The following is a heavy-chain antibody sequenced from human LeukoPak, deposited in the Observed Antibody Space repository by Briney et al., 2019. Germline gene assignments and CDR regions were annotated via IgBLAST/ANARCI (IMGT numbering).Heavy chain of an antibody. CDR1: GFTFSSYG. Sequence: PGGSLRLSCAASGFTFSSYGMHWVRQAPGKGLKWVAVISYDGSNKYYADSVKVRFTISRDNSKNTLYLQMNSLRAEDTAVYYCATVDLYDSSGYYYRTGFDYWGQGTLVTVSS. J-gene: IGHJ4*02. V-gene: IGHV3-30*03. CDR2: ISYDGSNK. CDR3: ATVDLYDSSGYYYRTGFDY. D-gene: IGHD3-22*01.